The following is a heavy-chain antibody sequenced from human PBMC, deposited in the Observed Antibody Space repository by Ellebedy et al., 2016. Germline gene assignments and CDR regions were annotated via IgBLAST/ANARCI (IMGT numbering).Heavy chain of an antibody. CDR2: ISYDGSNK. CDR3: ARVSNSYSSSWYYFDY. J-gene: IGHJ4*02. D-gene: IGHD6-13*01. CDR1: GFTFSSYA. Sequence: GGSLRLXXAASGFTFSSYAMHWVRQAPGKGLEWVAVISYDGSNKYYADSVKGRFTISRDNSKNTLYLQMNSLRAEDTAVYYCARVSNSYSSSWYYFDYWGQGTLVTVSS. V-gene: IGHV3-30-3*01.